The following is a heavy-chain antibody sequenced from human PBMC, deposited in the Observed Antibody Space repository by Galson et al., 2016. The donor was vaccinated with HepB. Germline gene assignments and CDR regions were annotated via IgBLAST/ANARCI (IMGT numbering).Heavy chain of an antibody. Sequence: SVKVSCKASGYTLTTYYIHWVRQAPGQGLEWMGWINPNSGGTNYVQKFRGRFTMTRETSINTAYMELSGLRSDDTAVYYCARLARVADFYYYGMDVWGQGTTVTVSS. CDR2: INPNSGGT. J-gene: IGHJ6*02. CDR3: ARLARVADFYYYGMDV. CDR1: GYTLTTYY. V-gene: IGHV1-2*02.